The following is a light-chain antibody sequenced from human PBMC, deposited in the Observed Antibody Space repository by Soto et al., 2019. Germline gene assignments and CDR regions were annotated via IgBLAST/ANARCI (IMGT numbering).Light chain of an antibody. CDR3: GTWDSSLSVPVV. J-gene: IGLJ2*01. Sequence: QAVVTQPPSVSAPPGQTVTISCSGSSSNIGNNYVSWYQQLPGTAPKLLIYENNKRPSGIPDRFSGPKSGTSATLGITGLQTGDEADYYCGTWDSSLSVPVVFGGGTKVTVL. CDR2: ENN. CDR1: SSNIGNNY. V-gene: IGLV1-51*02.